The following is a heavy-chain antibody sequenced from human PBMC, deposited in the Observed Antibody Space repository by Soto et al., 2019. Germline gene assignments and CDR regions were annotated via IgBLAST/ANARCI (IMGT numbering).Heavy chain of an antibody. J-gene: IGHJ4*02. Sequence: QVQLVQSGAEVKKPGSSVKVSCKASGGTFSSYAISWVRQAPGQGLEWMGGIIPIFGTANYAQKFQGRVTITAGEYTSTAYMERSSLRSEDTAVYYCARESYSSGWSRNVFDYWGQGTMVTVSS. V-gene: IGHV1-69*12. CDR3: ARESYSSGWSRNVFDY. D-gene: IGHD6-19*01. CDR2: IIPIFGTA. CDR1: GGTFSSYA.